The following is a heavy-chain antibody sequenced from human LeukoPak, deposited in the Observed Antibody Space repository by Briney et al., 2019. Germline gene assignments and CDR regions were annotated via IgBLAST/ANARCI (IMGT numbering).Heavy chain of an antibody. D-gene: IGHD1-26*01. CDR2: ISGSGGST. V-gene: IGHV3-23*01. Sequence: GGSLRLSCAASGFTFSSYAMSWVRQAPGKGLEWVPAISGSGGSTYYADSVKGRFTISRDNSKNTLYLQMNSLRAEDTAVYYCAKPSTDSWYSGSYDYWGQGTLVTVSS. CDR3: AKPSTDSWYSGSYDY. CDR1: GFTFSSYA. J-gene: IGHJ4*02.